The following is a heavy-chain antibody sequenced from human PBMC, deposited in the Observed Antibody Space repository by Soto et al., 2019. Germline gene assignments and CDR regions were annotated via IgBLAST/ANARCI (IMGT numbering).Heavy chain of an antibody. CDR2: VYDSGST. CDR1: GGSISSGTYS. V-gene: IGHV4-30-2*01. D-gene: IGHD4-17*01. CDR3: AGESTVINGLAAFDI. J-gene: IGHJ3*02. Sequence: NPSETLSLTCAVSGGSISSGTYSWNWIRQPPGKGLEWIGYVYDSGSTYYNPSLQSRVTISVDRSTNQFSLKLTSLTAGDTAVYYCAGESTVINGLAAFDIWGQGTMVTVSS.